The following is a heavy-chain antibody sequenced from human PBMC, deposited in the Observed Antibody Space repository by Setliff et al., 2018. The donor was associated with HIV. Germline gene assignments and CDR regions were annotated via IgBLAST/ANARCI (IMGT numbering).Heavy chain of an antibody. CDR2: INSVSAYI. CDR1: GFSFNTFS. D-gene: IGHD3-10*01. Sequence: PGGSLRLSCAASGFSFNTFSMNWVRQAPGKGPEWVSSINSVSAYIYYADSVKGRFTISRDNSKNTLYLQMNSLRAEDTAIFYCAKLRSLQNSGRDPYYWGQGTLVTV. V-gene: IGHV3-21*04. CDR3: AKLRSLQNSGRDPYY. J-gene: IGHJ4*02.